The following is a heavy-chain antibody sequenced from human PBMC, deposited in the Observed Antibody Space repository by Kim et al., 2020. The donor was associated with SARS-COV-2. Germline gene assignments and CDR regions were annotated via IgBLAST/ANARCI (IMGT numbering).Heavy chain of an antibody. V-gene: IGHV3-23*01. Sequence: GGSLRLSCAASGFTFSSYAMSWVRQAPGKGLEWVSAISGSGGSTYYADSVKGRFTISRDNSKNTLYLQMNSLRAEDTAVYYCANLAVASANSLRGSYAWKPMKILRDPRGQGTLVTVSS. J-gene: IGHJ5*02. D-gene: IGHD1-26*01. CDR1: GFTFSSYA. CDR3: ANLAVASANSLRGSYAWKPMKILRDP. CDR2: ISGSGGST.